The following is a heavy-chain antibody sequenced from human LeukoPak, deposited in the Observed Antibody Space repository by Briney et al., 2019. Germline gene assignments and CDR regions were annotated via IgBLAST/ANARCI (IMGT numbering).Heavy chain of an antibody. V-gene: IGHV4-59*01. J-gene: IGHJ4*02. CDR2: IYYSGST. Sequence: SETLSLTCTVSGGSISSYYWSWIRQPPGKGLEWIGYIYYSGSTNYNPSLKGRVTISVDTSKNQFSLKLSSVTAADTAVYYCARGNGYSYGYSFDYWGQGTLVTVSS. CDR3: ARGNGYSYGYSFDY. CDR1: GGSISSYY. D-gene: IGHD5-18*01.